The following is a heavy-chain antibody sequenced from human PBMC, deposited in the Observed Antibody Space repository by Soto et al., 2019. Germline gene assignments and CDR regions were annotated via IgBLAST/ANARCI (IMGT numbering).Heavy chain of an antibody. D-gene: IGHD1-26*01. CDR2: MNPNSGNT. CDR3: AWRRWDNDAFDI. CDR1: GYTFTSYD. Sequence: ASVKVSCKASGYTFTSYDINWVRQATGQGLEWMGWMNPNSGNTGYAQKFQGRVTMTRNTSISTAYMELSSLRSEDTAVYYCAWRRWDNDAFDIWGQGTMVTVSS. J-gene: IGHJ3*02. V-gene: IGHV1-8*01.